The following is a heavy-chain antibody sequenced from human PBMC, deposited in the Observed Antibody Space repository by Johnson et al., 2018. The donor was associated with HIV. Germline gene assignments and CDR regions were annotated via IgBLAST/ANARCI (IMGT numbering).Heavy chain of an antibody. CDR2: IWYDGSNK. Sequence: VQLVESGGGVVQPGKYLRLSCAASGFTFSNYAMHWVRQAPGKGLEWVAGIWYDGSNKYYADSVKGRFTISRDNSKNTLYLQMNSLRAEDTAVYYCARDGGSTRGDAFDIWGQGTMVTVSS. J-gene: IGHJ3*02. V-gene: IGHV3-30*19. CDR1: GFTFSNYA. CDR3: ARDGGSTRGDAFDI. D-gene: IGHD1-26*01.